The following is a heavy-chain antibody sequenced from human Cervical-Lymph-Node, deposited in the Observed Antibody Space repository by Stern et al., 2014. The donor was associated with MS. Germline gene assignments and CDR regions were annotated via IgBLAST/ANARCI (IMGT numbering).Heavy chain of an antibody. CDR3: ARISTTTCSGDF. D-gene: IGHD2-2*01. CDR2: IDWDDDK. CDR1: GFSLSSSKMC. Sequence: QITLKESGPALAKPTQTVTLTCTFSGFSLSSSKMCVSWVRQPPGKALEWLARIDWDDDKYYSTSLRSRLTVSQDPYKNQVVLTLTNADPVDTATYYCARISTTTCSGDFWGQGTLVTVSS. J-gene: IGHJ4*02. V-gene: IGHV2-70*15.